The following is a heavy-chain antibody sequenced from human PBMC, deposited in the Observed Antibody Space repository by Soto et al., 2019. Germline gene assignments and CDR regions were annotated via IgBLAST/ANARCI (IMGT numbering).Heavy chain of an antibody. CDR1: GDSITANC. CDR3: ARDKGGEFLKGSGMDV. CDR2: IYHNGET. J-gene: IGHJ6*02. D-gene: IGHD3-10*01. V-gene: IGHV4-59*01. Sequence: QMQLQESGPGLLKPSETLSLICSVSGDSITANCLSWIWQSPGKELEWIGYIYHNGETNYNPSLKSRVTISADTSKTQFSLRLSSVSAADTGVYYCARDKGGEFLKGSGMDVWGQGTTVIVSS.